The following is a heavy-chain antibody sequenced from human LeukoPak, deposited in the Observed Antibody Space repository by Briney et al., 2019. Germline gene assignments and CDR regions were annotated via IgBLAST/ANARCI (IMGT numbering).Heavy chain of an antibody. CDR2: ISYDGSNE. J-gene: IGHJ1*01. CDR3: AKLFGSSSYSVYFHH. V-gene: IGHV3-30*18. D-gene: IGHD2-21*01. Sequence: GRSLRLSCAASGFTFRKYGMHWVRQAPGKGLEWVAVISYDGSNEYYADSVKGRFTISRDNSKNTLYLQMNGLRAEDTAVYYCAKLFGSSSYSVYFHHWGQGTLVTVSS. CDR1: GFTFRKYG.